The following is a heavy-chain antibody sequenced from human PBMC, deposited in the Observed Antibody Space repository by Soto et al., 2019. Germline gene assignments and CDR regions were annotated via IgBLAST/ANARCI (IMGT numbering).Heavy chain of an antibody. D-gene: IGHD3-22*01. CDR1: GYTFTGYY. V-gene: IGHV1-2*04. Sequence: ASVKVSCKASGYTFTGYYMHWVRQAPGQGLEWMGWINPNSGGTNYAQKFQGWVTMTRDTSISTAYMELSRLRSDDTAVYYCARDRGGHYYDAPWDAFDIWGQGTMVTVSS. J-gene: IGHJ3*02. CDR3: ARDRGGHYYDAPWDAFDI. CDR2: INPNSGGT.